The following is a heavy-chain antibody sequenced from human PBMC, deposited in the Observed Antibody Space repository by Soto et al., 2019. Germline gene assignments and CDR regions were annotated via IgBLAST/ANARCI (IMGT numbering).Heavy chain of an antibody. CDR3: ATFKNSRDYDFWSGYYIPEAAWFDP. CDR2: IYHSGST. J-gene: IGHJ5*02. Sequence: QVQLQESGPGLVKPSGTLSLTCAVSSGSISSSNWWSWVRQPPGKGLEWMGEIYHSGSTNSNPSLKSRATISANKSKNHYTLKLTSVPDADTAVYYCATFKNSRDYDFWSGYYIPEAAWFDPWGQGTLVTVSS. CDR1: SGSISSSNW. D-gene: IGHD3-3*01. V-gene: IGHV4-4*02.